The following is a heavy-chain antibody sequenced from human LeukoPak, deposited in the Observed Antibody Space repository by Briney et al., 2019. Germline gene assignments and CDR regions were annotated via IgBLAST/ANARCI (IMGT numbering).Heavy chain of an antibody. CDR1: GFIFSDFA. CDR3: ARPSSGFHF. J-gene: IGHJ4*02. CDR2: IRTKVDSYAT. Sequence: GGSLRLSCAASGFIFSDFAMHWVRQAPGKGLEWIGRIRTKVDSYATTYAASVKGRFTVSRDDSKNTAYLEMNSLKSEDTAVYYCARPSSGFHFWGQGTLVTVSS. D-gene: IGHD3-22*01. V-gene: IGHV3-73*01.